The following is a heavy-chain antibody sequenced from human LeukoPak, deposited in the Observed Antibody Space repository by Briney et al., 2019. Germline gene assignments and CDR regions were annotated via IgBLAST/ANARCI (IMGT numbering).Heavy chain of an antibody. V-gene: IGHV4-39*02. CDR1: GGSISSSRDY. J-gene: IGHJ4*02. CDR3: ARDSDSGSYIY. D-gene: IGHD1-26*01. Sequence: SETLSLTCIVSGGSISSSRDYWAWIRQPPGKGLEWIANIYYSGSTYYSPSLKSRVIISVDTSKNQFSLKLSSVTAADTAVYYCARDSDSGSYIYWGQGTLVTVSS. CDR2: IYYSGST.